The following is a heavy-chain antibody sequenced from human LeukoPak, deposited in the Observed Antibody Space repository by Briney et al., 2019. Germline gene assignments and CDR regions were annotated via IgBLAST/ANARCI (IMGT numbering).Heavy chain of an antibody. CDR1: GFTFSSYS. Sequence: GGSLRLSCAASGFTFSSYSMNWVRQAPGRGLKWVSSISSSNSYIYYADSVKGRFTISRDNAKNSLYLQMNSLRAEDTAVYYCARGRFGEFSLDYWGQGTLVTVSS. V-gene: IGHV3-21*01. CDR3: ARGRFGEFSLDY. CDR2: ISSSNSYI. J-gene: IGHJ4*02. D-gene: IGHD3-10*01.